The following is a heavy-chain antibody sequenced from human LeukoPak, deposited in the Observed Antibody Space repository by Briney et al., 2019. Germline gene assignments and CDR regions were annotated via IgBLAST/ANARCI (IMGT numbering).Heavy chain of an antibody. CDR3: ARSPHWNNNFYSYYGLDV. D-gene: IGHD1/OR15-1a*01. J-gene: IGHJ6*02. Sequence: GASVKVSCKASGYTFTSYGISWVRQAPGQGLEWMGRLITILDKTFYAQNFQGRVTITADYMELTSLRSEDTAVYYCARSPHWNNNFYSYYGLDVWGQGTTVTVSS. CDR1: GYTFTSYG. V-gene: IGHV1-69*04. CDR2: LITILDKT.